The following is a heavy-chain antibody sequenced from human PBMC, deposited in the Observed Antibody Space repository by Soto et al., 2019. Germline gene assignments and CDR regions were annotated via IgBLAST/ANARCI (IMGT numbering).Heavy chain of an antibody. CDR1: GYIFTEYY. J-gene: IGHJ4*02. V-gene: IGHV1-2*02. CDR3: ATTGSADFDY. Sequence: ASVKVSCKASGYIFTEYYIHWVRQAPGQGLEWMGWINPSSGGTRYARQFQGRVTMTRDMSINTAYMEVSRLRSDDAAVYYCATTGSADFDYWGRGTLVTVSS. CDR2: INPSSGGT. D-gene: IGHD2-15*01.